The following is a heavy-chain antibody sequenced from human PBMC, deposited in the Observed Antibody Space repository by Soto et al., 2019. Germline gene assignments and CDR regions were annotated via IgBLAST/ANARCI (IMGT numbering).Heavy chain of an antibody. J-gene: IGHJ4*01. CDR1: GFTFDDYA. CDR2: ITWNSGKI. V-gene: IGHV3-9*01. CDR3: VKDSYADFHRVLSTAKYFFDY. Sequence: SLRLSCTASGFTFDDYAMHWVRQGPGRGLEWVSGITWNSGKIAYADSVKGRFTIARDDDNNSLYLQMNSLRPEDTALYYCVKDSYADFHRVLSTAKYFFDYWGHGTLVTVSS. D-gene: IGHD5-18*01.